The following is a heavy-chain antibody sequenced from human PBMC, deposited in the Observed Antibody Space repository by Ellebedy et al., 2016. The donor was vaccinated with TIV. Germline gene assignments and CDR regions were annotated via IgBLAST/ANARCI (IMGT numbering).Heavy chain of an antibody. CDR2: IGTAGDT. CDR3: AREGIGSGWNDWFFDL. Sequence: PGGSLRLSCEASGFTFSRSDMHWVRQTTGKGLEWVSAIGTAGDTYYPGSVKGRFTISRENGKNSLYLEMNSLTVADTAVYYCAREGIGSGWNDWFFDLWGPGTLVTGSS. CDR1: GFTFSRSD. V-gene: IGHV3-13*01. D-gene: IGHD6-19*01. J-gene: IGHJ2*01.